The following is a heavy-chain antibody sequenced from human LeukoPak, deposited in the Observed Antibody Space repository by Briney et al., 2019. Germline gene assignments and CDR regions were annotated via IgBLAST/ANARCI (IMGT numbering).Heavy chain of an antibody. V-gene: IGHV3-15*01. CDR3: AKDGQDIVVVPAATSNGRYFDY. Sequence: PGGSLRLSCAASGFTFSNAWMSWVRQAPGKGLEWVGRIKSKTDGGTTDYAAPVKGRFTISRDNSKNTLYLQMNSLRAEDTAVYYCAKDGQDIVVVPAATSNGRYFDYWGQGTLVTVSS. D-gene: IGHD2-2*01. CDR2: IKSKTDGGTT. CDR1: GFTFSNAW. J-gene: IGHJ4*02.